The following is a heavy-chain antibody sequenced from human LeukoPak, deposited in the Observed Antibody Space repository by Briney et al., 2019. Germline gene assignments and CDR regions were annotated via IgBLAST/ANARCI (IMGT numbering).Heavy chain of an antibody. CDR2: IWYDGSNK. V-gene: IGHV3-33*06. CDR1: GFTFSSYG. Sequence: PGGSLRLSCAASGFTFSSYGMHWVRQAPGKGLEWVAVIWYDGSNKYYADSVKGRFTISRDNSKNTLYLHMNSLRAEDTAVYYCAKEAVDYYDSSGYYPFDYWGQGTLVTVSS. D-gene: IGHD3-22*01. J-gene: IGHJ4*02. CDR3: AKEAVDYYDSSGYYPFDY.